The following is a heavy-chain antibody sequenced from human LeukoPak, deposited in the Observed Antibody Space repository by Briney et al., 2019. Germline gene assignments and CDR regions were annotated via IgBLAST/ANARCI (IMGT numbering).Heavy chain of an antibody. D-gene: IGHD4-17*01. CDR2: INPSGGST. CDR3: ARVYGDYAQFDY. V-gene: IGHV1-46*01. Sequence: ASVKVSCKASGYTFTSYYMHWVRQAPGQGLEWMGIINPSGGSTSYAQKFQGRVTMTRDMSTSTVYMELRSLRSDDTAVYYCARVYGDYAQFDYWGQGTLVTVSS. J-gene: IGHJ4*02. CDR1: GYTFTSYY.